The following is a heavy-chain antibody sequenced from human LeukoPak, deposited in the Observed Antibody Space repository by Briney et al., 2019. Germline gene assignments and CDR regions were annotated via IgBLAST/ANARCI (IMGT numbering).Heavy chain of an antibody. D-gene: IGHD3-10*01. CDR3: ARFHNTGAFDI. J-gene: IGHJ3*02. V-gene: IGHV4-4*02. Sequence: PSETLSLTCAVSGGSISSSNWWSWVRQPPGKGLEWIGEIYHSGSTNYNPSLKSRVTISVDTSKNQFSLKLTSVTAADTAVYYCARFHNTGAFDIWGQGTMVTVSS. CDR2: IYHSGST. CDR1: GGSISSSNW.